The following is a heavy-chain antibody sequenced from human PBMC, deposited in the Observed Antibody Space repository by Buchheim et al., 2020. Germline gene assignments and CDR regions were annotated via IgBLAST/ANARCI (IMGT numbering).Heavy chain of an antibody. CDR1: GFTFSSYG. Sequence: QVQLVESGGGVVQPGWSLRLSCAASGFTFSSYGMHWVRQAPGKGLEWVAVIWYDGSNKYYADSVKGRFTISRDNSKNTLYLQMNSLRGEDTAVYYCARGVRVAVAGTAAFDYWGRGTL. J-gene: IGHJ4*02. CDR3: ARGVRVAVAGTAAFDY. V-gene: IGHV3-33*01. D-gene: IGHD6-19*01. CDR2: IWYDGSNK.